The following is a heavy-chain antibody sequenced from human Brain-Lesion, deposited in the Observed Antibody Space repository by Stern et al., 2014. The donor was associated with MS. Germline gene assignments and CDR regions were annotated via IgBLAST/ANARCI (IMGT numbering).Heavy chain of an antibody. D-gene: IGHD1-26*01. CDR3: ATTRWDLFTWNWFDP. CDR2: IHDSGST. Sequence: VELVESGPGLVKPSQTLSLTCTVSGGSISSSGYYWSWIRQPADKGLEWIGRIHDSGSTYYNPSLKSRVTISRDPAKTHFSLKLPSVTAADTAVYYCATTRWDLFTWNWFDPWGQGTLVTVSS. J-gene: IGHJ5*02. V-gene: IGHV4-61*02. CDR1: GGSISSSGYY.